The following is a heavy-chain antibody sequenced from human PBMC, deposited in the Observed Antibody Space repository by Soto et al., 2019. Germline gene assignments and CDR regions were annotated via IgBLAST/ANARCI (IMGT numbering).Heavy chain of an antibody. CDR2: MHTRGSS. CDR1: GGSITSYY. CDR3: ARSGSYYDSRAFDI. D-gene: IGHD1-26*01. V-gene: IGHV4-4*07. Sequence: QVQLQESGPGLVKPSETLSLTCTVSGGSITSYYWSWIRQPAGKGLEWIGRMHTRGSSNYNPSLKSRVTMSVDTSKNQFSLKLSSVTAADTAVYYCARSGSYYDSRAFDIWGQGTMVTVSS. J-gene: IGHJ3*02.